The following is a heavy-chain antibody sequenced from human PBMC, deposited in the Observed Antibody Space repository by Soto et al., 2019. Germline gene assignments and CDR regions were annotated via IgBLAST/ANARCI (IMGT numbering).Heavy chain of an antibody. CDR1: GFTFSSYA. J-gene: IGHJ4*02. CDR2: ISYDGSNK. V-gene: IGHV3-30-3*01. D-gene: IGHD3-22*01. Sequence: QVQLVESGGGVVQPGRSLRLSCAASGFTFSSYAMHWVCQAPGKGLEWVAVISYDGSNKYYADSVKGRFTISRDNSKNTLYLQMNSLRAEDTAVYYCATQRVVVITFFDYWGQGTLVTVSS. CDR3: ATQRVVVITFFDY.